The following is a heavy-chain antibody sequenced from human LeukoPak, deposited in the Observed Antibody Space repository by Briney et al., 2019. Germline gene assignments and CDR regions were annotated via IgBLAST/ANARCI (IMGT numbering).Heavy chain of an antibody. CDR3: ANGPTYYYDSSGYYPGY. V-gene: IGHV3-21*01. CDR1: GFTFSSYS. Sequence: GGSLRLSCAASGFTFSSYSMNWVRQAPGKRLEWVSSTSSSSSYIYYADSVKGRFTISRDNAKNSLYLQMNSLRAEDTAVYYCANGPTYYYDSSGYYPGYWGQGTLVTVSS. D-gene: IGHD3-22*01. CDR2: TSSSSSYI. J-gene: IGHJ4*02.